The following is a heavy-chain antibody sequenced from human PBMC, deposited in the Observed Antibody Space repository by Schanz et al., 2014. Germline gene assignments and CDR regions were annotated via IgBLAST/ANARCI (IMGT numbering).Heavy chain of an antibody. CDR1: GFTFSGFC. Sequence: EVQLAESGGGLVQPGGSLRLSCAASGFTFSGFCMTWVRQAPGKGLEWVANIKKDGSEKYYVDSVKGRFTISRDNAKNSLFLQMNSLRPEDAAVYYWARGRVMEAWGQGTLVTVSS. CDR2: IKKDGSEK. CDR3: ARGRVMEA. V-gene: IGHV3-7*01. D-gene: IGHD1-1*01. J-gene: IGHJ5*02.